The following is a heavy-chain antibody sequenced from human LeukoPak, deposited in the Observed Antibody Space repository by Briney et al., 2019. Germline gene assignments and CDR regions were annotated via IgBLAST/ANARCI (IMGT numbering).Heavy chain of an antibody. Sequence: SETLSLTCAVYGGSFSDYYWSWIRQPPGKGLEWIGEINHSGSTNYNPSLKSRVTISVDTPKNQFSLKLSSVTAADTAVYYCARERGRERTAMVKAAYYFDYWGQGTLVTVSS. CDR1: GGSFSDYY. D-gene: IGHD5-18*01. J-gene: IGHJ4*02. CDR3: ARERGRERTAMVKAAYYFDY. V-gene: IGHV4-34*01. CDR2: INHSGST.